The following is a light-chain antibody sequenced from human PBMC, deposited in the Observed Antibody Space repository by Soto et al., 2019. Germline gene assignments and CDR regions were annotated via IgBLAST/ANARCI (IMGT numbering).Light chain of an antibody. CDR2: LGS. J-gene: IGKJ2*01. V-gene: IGKV2-28*01. Sequence: DIVMTQSPLSLTVTPGEPASISCRPSQSLLHSNGYNYLDWYLQKPGHSPQLLIYLGSNRASGVHDRFSGSGSGTDFTLKISRVEAEDVGVYDGIHALQTTLFSQGTKLEIK. CDR3: IHALQTTL. CDR1: QSLLHSNGYNY.